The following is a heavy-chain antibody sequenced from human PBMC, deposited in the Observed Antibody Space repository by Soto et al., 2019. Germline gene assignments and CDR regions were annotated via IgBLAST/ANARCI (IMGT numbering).Heavy chain of an antibody. CDR3: ARSYDSNGYYLT. CDR2: IYYSGST. CDR1: GDSISRYY. Sequence: QVQLQESGPRLVKPSETLSLTCSVSGDSISRYYWSWIRQPPGKGLEWRGYIYYSGSTNHNPSLKSRVTISVDTSKNQFSLKLSSVTAADTAVYYCARSYDSNGYYLTWGQGTLVTVSS. V-gene: IGHV4-59*01. J-gene: IGHJ4*02. D-gene: IGHD3-22*01.